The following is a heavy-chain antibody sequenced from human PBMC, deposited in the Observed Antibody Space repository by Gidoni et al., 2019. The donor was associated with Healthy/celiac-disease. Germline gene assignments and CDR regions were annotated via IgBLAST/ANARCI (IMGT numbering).Heavy chain of an antibody. D-gene: IGHD2-21*01. V-gene: IGHV4-59*08. CDR1: GGSISSYY. J-gene: IGHJ5*02. CDR3: AAIRRVWFDP. Sequence: QVQLQESGPGLVKPSETLSLTCPVSGGSISSYYWSWIRQPPGKGLEWIGYIYYSGSTNYNPSLKSRVTISVDTSKNQFSLKLSSVTAADTAVYYCAAIRRVWFDPWGQGTLVTVSS. CDR2: IYYSGST.